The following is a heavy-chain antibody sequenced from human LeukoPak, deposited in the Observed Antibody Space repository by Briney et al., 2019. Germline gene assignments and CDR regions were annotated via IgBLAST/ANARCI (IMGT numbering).Heavy chain of an antibody. CDR1: GFTFSSYA. V-gene: IGHV3-23*01. CDR2: ISGSGGST. J-gene: IGHJ4*02. Sequence: GGSLRLSCAASGFTFSSYAMSWVRQAPGKGLEWVSAISGSGGSTYYADSVKGRFTISRDNSKNTLYLQMNSLRAEDTAVYYCARDFDTVVAATGEFGYWGQGTLVTVSS. D-gene: IGHD2-15*01. CDR3: ARDFDTVVAATGEFGY.